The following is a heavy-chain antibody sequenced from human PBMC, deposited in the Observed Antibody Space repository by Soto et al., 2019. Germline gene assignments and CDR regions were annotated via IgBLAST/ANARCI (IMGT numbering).Heavy chain of an antibody. Sequence: QVQLVQSGAEVKKPGSSVKVSCKASGGTFSSYAISWVRQAPGQGLGWMGGIIPIFGTANYAQKFQGRVTITADESTSTAYMELSSLRSEDTAVYYCASGYYDILTGYRNYFYYGMDVWGQGTTVTVSS. D-gene: IGHD3-9*01. CDR2: IIPIFGTA. CDR3: ASGYYDILTGYRNYFYYGMDV. V-gene: IGHV1-69*01. J-gene: IGHJ6*02. CDR1: GGTFSSYA.